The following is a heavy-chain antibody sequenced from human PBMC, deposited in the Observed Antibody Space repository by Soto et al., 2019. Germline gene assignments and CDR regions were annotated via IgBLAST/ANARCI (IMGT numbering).Heavy chain of an antibody. J-gene: IGHJ6*02. V-gene: IGHV4-59*08. CDR1: GGSISSDY. Sequence: QVQLQESGPGLVKPSETLSLTCTVSGGSISSDYWSWIRQPPGKGLGWIGYSYYSGSTNYNPSLKSRVPLSVDTSKNQFPLKLSSVTAADTAVYYCARLLVRGDNYYYGMDVWGQGTTVTVSS. CDR3: ARLLVRGDNYYYGMDV. CDR2: SYYSGST. D-gene: IGHD3-10*01.